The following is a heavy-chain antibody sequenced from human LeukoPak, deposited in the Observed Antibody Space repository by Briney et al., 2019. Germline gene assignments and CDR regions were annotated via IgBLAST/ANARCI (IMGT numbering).Heavy chain of an antibody. CDR3: ARDMKDIVGTGNWYFDL. J-gene: IGHJ2*01. V-gene: IGHV4-59*01. CDR2: IYYSGST. D-gene: IGHD5-12*01. CDR1: GGSISSYY. Sequence: PSETLSLTCTVSGGSISSYYWSWIRQPPGKGLEWIGYIYYSGSTNYNPSLKSRVTISVDTSKYQFSLKLSSVTAADTAVYYCARDMKDIVGTGNWYFDLWGRGTLVTVSS.